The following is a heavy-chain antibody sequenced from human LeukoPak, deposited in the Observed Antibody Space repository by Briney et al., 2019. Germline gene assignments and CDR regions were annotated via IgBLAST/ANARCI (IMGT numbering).Heavy chain of an antibody. CDR2: IYPGDSDT. CDR1: GYSFTSYW. D-gene: IGHD6-13*01. J-gene: IGHJ5*02. CDR3: ARGQQQLGLWFDP. V-gene: IGHV5-51*01. Sequence: GESLKISCKGSGYSFTSYWIGWVRQMPGKGLEWMGVIYPGDSDTRYSPSFQGQVTISADKSISTAYLQWSSLKASDTAMYYCARGQQQLGLWFDPWGQGTLVTVSS.